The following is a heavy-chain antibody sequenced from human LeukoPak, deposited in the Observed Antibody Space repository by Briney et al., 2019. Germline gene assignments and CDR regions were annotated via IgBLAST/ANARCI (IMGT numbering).Heavy chain of an antibody. J-gene: IGHJ3*01. V-gene: IGHV4-39*01. CDR3: ARRPNLQADDGDYWRFAV. Sequence: SETLSLTCTVSGGSVSSSSYYWAWIRQPPGKGLEWIGSLYYSGSTYYNPSLKSRVSMSVDTSQNQFSLTLTSVTAADTAVYFCARRPNLQADDGDYWRFAVWGQGRRVTVSS. CDR2: LYYSGST. D-gene: IGHD4-17*01. CDR1: GGSVSSSSYY.